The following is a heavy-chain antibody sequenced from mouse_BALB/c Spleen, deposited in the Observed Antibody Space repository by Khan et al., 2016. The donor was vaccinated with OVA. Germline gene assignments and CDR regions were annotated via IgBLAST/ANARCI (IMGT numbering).Heavy chain of an antibody. V-gene: IGHV2-6-7*01. CDR1: GFSLTGYG. D-gene: IGHD2-10*01. Sequence: QVQLKQSGPGLVAPSQSLSITCTVSGFSLTGYGVNWVRQPPGKGLEWLGMIWGDGSTDYNSALKSRLSITKDNSKRQVFLKMNSLQTDDTARYYCAKAYYANYREAMDYWGQGNSVTVSS. CDR3: AKAYYANYREAMDY. CDR2: IWGDGST. J-gene: IGHJ4*01.